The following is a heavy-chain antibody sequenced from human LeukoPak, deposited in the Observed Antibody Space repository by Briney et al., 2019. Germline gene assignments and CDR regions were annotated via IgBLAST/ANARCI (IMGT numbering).Heavy chain of an antibody. V-gene: IGHV3-48*03. CDR3: ARDTPLGGDGFDY. J-gene: IGHJ4*02. CDR1: GFTFSVYE. CDR2: ISNSGDTK. D-gene: IGHD3-16*01. Sequence: VGSLRLSCAASGFTFSVYEMNWVRQAPGKGLEWVSYISNSGDTKYYADSVKGRFTISRDDARNSLYLQMNSLRAEDTAVYYCARDTPLGGDGFDYWGQGTLVTVSS.